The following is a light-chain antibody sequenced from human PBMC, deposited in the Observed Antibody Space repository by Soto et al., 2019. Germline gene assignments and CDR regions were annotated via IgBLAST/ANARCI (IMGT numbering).Light chain of an antibody. V-gene: IGKV1-39*01. CDR2: AGS. CDR1: QTIGRY. Sequence: DIRMTQSPSSLSASGVDRVTITFRASQTIGRYLNWYQQQPGEAPKLLIYAGSNLQSGVPSRFSGTGSGTDFTLTISSLQPEDFATYYCQQSFITPHTFGQGTKVDIK. CDR3: QQSFITPHT. J-gene: IGKJ2*01.